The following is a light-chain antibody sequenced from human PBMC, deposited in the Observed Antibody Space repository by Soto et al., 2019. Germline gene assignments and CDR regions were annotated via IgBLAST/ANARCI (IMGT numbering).Light chain of an antibody. V-gene: IGKV3-15*01. CDR2: AAS. CDR1: QSVSSS. CDR3: LQHKSWPFT. Sequence: EIVMTQSPATLSVSPGERATLSCRASQSVSSSLAWFQQKPGLAPRLLIYAASARATGIAARLSGSGSGTEFTLTISSLQSEDFAVYYCLQHKSWPFTFGQGTKLELK. J-gene: IGKJ2*01.